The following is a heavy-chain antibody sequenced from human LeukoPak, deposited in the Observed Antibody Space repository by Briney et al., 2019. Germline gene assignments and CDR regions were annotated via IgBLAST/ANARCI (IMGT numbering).Heavy chain of an antibody. CDR1: GYTFTSYY. CDR2: INPSGGST. V-gene: IGHV1-46*03. CDR3: ALYSGSYDDVFDI. J-gene: IGHJ3*02. Sequence: GASVKVSCKASGYTFTSYYMHWVRQAPGQGLEWMGIINPSGGSTSYAQKFQGRVTMTRDMSTSTVYMELSSLRSEDTAVYYCALYSGSYDDVFDIWGQGTMVTVSS. D-gene: IGHD1-26*01.